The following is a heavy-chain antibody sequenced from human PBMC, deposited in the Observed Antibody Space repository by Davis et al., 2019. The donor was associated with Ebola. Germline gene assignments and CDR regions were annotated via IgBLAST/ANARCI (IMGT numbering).Heavy chain of an antibody. Sequence: MPSETLTLTCTVSGGSLSNSYWSWIRQPPGKGLEWIGYIFYSGTTNYNPSLESRVTISVDTSKNQFSLKLSSVTAADTAVYYCARAAPQLWYYYGMDVWGKGTTVTVSS. CDR2: IFYSGTT. J-gene: IGHJ6*04. CDR1: GGSLSNSY. V-gene: IGHV4-59*08. CDR3: ARAAPQLWYYYGMDV. D-gene: IGHD2-21*01.